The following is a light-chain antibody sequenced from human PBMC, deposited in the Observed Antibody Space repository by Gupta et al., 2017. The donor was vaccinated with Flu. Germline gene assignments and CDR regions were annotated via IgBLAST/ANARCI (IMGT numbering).Light chain of an antibody. CDR3: QQYYSTPLT. J-gene: IGKJ4*01. CDR2: WAS. CDR1: QSVLFSSNNENS. V-gene: IGKV4-1*01. Sequence: DIVMTQSPDSLAVSLGARATINCKSSQSVLFSSNNENSLAWYQQTPGQPPKLLIYWASTRESGVPDRFSGSGSGTDFTLTISSLQAEDVAVYYCQQYYSTPLTFGGGTKVEIK.